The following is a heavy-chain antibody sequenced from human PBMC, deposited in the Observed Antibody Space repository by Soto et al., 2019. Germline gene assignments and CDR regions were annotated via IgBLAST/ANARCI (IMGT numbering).Heavy chain of an antibody. J-gene: IGHJ6*02. Sequence: QVQLVESGGGVVHPGSSLRLSCAASGLTFNSYAMHWVRQAPGKGLEWVALISYDGSNKFYRDSVKGRFTISRDNSKTAVYLQMNSLRPEDTALYYCATDGDVNWILEDGSYYYGMAVWGRGTTVIVSS. V-gene: IGHV3-30*03. CDR3: ATDGDVNWILEDGSYYYGMAV. CDR2: ISYDGSNK. CDR1: GLTFNSYA. D-gene: IGHD3-10*01.